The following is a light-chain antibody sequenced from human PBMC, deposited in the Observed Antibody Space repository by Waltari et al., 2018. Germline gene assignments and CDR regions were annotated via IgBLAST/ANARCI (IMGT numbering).Light chain of an antibody. CDR3: GTWDTSLIAGV. V-gene: IGLV1-51*01. CDR1: SSDVGNSP. CDR2: DNS. Sequence: QSALTQPRSVSGSPGQSVTISCTGTSSDVGNSPVSWYQHVPGTAPKVLIYDNSKRPSGIPDRFSGSKSGTSATLGITGLQTGDEADYYCGTWDTSLIAGVFGGGTKLTVL. J-gene: IGLJ3*02.